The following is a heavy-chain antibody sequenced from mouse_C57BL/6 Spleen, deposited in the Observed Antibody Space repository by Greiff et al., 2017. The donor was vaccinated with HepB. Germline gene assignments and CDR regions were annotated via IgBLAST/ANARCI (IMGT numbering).Heavy chain of an antibody. CDR1: GYTFTSYW. CDR3: ARTYYYGSSDYWYFDV. CDR2: INPSNGGT. J-gene: IGHJ1*03. D-gene: IGHD1-1*01. V-gene: IGHV1-53*01. Sequence: QVQLQQPGTELVKPGASVKLSCKASGYTFTSYWMHWVKQRPGQGLEWIGNINPSNGGTNYNEKFKSKATLTVDKSSSTAYMQLSSLTSEDSAVYYCARTYYYGSSDYWYFDVWGTGTTVTVSS.